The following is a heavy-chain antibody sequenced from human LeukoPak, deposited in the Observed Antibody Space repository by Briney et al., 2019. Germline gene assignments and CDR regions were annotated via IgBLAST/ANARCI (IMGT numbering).Heavy chain of an antibody. Sequence: GGSLRLSCAASGFTFSSYSMNWVRQAPGKGLEWVSSISSSSSYIYYADSVKGRFTISRDNSKNTLYLQMNSLRAEDTAVYYCAVRSIAVAGTAPSYWGQGTLVTVSS. CDR3: AVRSIAVAGTAPSY. CDR1: GFTFSSYS. J-gene: IGHJ4*02. V-gene: IGHV3-21*04. D-gene: IGHD6-19*01. CDR2: ISSSSSYI.